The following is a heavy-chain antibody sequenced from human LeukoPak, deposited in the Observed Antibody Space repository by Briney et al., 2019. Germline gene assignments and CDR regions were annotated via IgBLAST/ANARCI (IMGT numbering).Heavy chain of an antibody. V-gene: IGHV3-23*01. CDR1: GFTFTNYV. J-gene: IGHJ3*02. D-gene: IGHD6-19*01. Sequence: GGSLRLSCAASGFTFTNYVMNWVRQAPGKGLEWVSSISGTADKTYDADSVKGRFTIARDNSKNTLSLQMNSLRVEDTAIYYCARRGGSRGWGAFDIWGQGTIVTVSS. CDR2: ISGTADKT. CDR3: ARRGGSRGWGAFDI.